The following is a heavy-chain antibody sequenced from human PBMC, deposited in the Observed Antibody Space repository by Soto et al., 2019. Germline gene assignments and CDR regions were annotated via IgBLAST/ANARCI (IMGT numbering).Heavy chain of an antibody. D-gene: IGHD3-22*01. CDR1: GYTFTGYY. J-gene: IGHJ4*02. CDR3: ASTDSSGYWPFDY. Sequence: ASVKVSCKASGYTFTGYYMHWVRQAPGQGLEWMGWINPNSGGTNYAQKFQGWVTMTRDTSISTAYMELSRLRSDDTAVYYCASTDSSGYWPFDYWGQGTLVTVSS. V-gene: IGHV1-2*04. CDR2: INPNSGGT.